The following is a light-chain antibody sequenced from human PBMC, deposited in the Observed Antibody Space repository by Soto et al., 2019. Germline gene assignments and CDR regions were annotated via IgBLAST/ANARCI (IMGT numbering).Light chain of an antibody. Sequence: DIVVSQSPLSLSVTPGEPASISCRSSQSLLYRNGYNFLDWYLQKPGQSPQLLIYLGSNRASGVPDRFSGSGSGTHFTLKISRVEAEDVGVYYCMQALQTPLTFGGGTKVEI. CDR3: MQALQTPLT. CDR1: QSLLYRNGYNF. CDR2: LGS. J-gene: IGKJ4*01. V-gene: IGKV2-28*01.